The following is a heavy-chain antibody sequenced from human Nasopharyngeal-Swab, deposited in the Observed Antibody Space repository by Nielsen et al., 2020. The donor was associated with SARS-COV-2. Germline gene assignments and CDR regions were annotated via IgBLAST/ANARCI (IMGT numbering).Heavy chain of an antibody. Sequence: SETLSLTCAVYGGSFSGYYWSWIRQPPGKGLEWIGEINHSGSTNYNPSLKSRVTISVDTSKNQFSLKLSSVTAADTAVYYCARGPIKQRIHYYYGMDVWGQGTTVTVSS. V-gene: IGHV4-34*01. CDR2: INHSGST. J-gene: IGHJ6*02. CDR1: GGSFSGYY. CDR3: ARGPIKQRIHYYYGMDV. D-gene: IGHD2-15*01.